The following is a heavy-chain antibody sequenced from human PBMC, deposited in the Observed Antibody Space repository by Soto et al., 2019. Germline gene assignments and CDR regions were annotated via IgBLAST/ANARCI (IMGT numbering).Heavy chain of an antibody. D-gene: IGHD6-19*01. J-gene: IGHJ4*02. V-gene: IGHV4-59*01. CDR3: ARGGWYIDY. CDR2: IYYSGTT. CDR1: GGSMTNYY. Sequence: SETLSLTCTVSGGSMTNYYWSWIRQPPGKGLEWIGYIYYSGTTDYNPSLKSRVTMSVDTSTNQFSLKLSSVTAADTAVYYCARGGWYIDYWGQGTLVTVSS.